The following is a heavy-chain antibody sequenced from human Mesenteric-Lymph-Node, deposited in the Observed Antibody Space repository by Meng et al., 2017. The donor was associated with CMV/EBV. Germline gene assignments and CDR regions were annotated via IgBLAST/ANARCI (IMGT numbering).Heavy chain of an antibody. CDR3: AKGGACDNADCYNYYHYGIDV. V-gene: IGHV3-21*01. J-gene: IGHJ6*02. CDR2: ISTSSNYI. D-gene: IGHD2-21*02. CDR1: GFTFSNYG. Sequence: GGSLRLSCAASGFTFSNYGMNWVRQAPGKGLEWVSSISTSSNYIYYADSVKGRFTISRDNAKKSLYLQMSSLRAEDTALYYCAKGGACDNADCYNYYHYGIDVWGQGTTVTVSS.